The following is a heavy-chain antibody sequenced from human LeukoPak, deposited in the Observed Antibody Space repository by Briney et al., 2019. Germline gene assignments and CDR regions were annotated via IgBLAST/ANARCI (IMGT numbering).Heavy chain of an antibody. Sequence: PGGSLRLSCAASGFTFSNYVASWVRQAPGKGLEWVSVISGNGVSTNYADSVKGRFTISRDNPKNTLYLLMNSLSAEDTALYYCAKEQTSSGYFDYWGQGTLVTVSS. D-gene: IGHD3-10*01. V-gene: IGHV3-23*01. CDR3: AKEQTSSGYFDY. CDR2: ISGNGVST. CDR1: GFTFSNYV. J-gene: IGHJ4*02.